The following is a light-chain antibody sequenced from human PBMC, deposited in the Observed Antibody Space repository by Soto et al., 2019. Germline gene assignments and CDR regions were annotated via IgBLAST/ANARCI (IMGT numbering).Light chain of an antibody. CDR2: EVS. V-gene: IGLV2-14*01. J-gene: IGLJ1*01. CDR3: SSYTSSRTLV. CDR1: SSDVGGYNY. Sequence: QSVLTQPASVSGSPGQSITISCTGTSSDVGGYNYVSWYQQHPGKAPKLMIYEVSNRPSGVSNRISGSKSGNTASLTISGLQAEDEADYYCSSYTSSRTLVFGTGTKVTVL.